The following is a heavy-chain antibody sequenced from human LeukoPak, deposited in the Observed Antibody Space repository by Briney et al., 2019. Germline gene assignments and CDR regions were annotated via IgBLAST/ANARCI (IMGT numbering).Heavy chain of an antibody. CDR1: GFTVSSNS. J-gene: IGHJ6*03. CDR3: ARDPRVVASHYYYYYMDV. V-gene: IGHV3-53*01. CDR2: IYSGTI. D-gene: IGHD2-15*01. Sequence: GGSLRLSCTVSGFTVSSNSMSWVRQAPGKGLEWVSFIYSGTIHYSDSVKGRFTISRDNSKNTLYLQMNSLRAEDTAVYYCARDPRVVASHYYYYYMDVWGKGTTVTVSS.